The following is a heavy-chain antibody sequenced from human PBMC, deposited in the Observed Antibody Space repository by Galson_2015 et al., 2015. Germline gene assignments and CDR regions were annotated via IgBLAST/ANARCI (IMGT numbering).Heavy chain of an antibody. CDR1: GYTFTSYD. V-gene: IGHV1-8*01. D-gene: IGHD1-1*01. CDR3: ARDLRRRGWNDFDY. Sequence: SVKVSCKASGYTFTSYDINWVRQATGQGLEWMGWMNPNSGNTGYAQKFQGRVTMTRDTSTSTVYMELSSLRSEGTAVYYCARDLRRRGWNDFDYWGQGTLVTVSS. CDR2: MNPNSGNT. J-gene: IGHJ4*02.